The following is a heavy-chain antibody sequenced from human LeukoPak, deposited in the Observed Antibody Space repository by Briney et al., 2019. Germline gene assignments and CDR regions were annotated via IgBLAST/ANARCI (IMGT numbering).Heavy chain of an antibody. Sequence: PGGSLRLSRAASGFTFSILDMSWVRQAPGKGLEWVSIMYSGGGTYYADSVKGRVTISRDNSKNTLYLQMNSLRAEDTAVYYCAKDRRYFGSGLDSWGQGTLVTVSS. J-gene: IGHJ4*02. D-gene: IGHD3-10*01. CDR2: MYSGGGT. CDR1: GFTFSILD. V-gene: IGHV3-53*01. CDR3: AKDRRYFGSGLDS.